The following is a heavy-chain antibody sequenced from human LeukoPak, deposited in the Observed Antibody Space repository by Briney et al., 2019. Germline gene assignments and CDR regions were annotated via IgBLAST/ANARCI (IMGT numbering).Heavy chain of an antibody. CDR3: ARDFQQAYGDYGDYFDY. Sequence: GASVKVSCKASGGTFRSYAISWVRQARGQGREWMGRIISILGIANYAQKFQGRVTITADKSTSTAYMELSSLRSEDTAVYYCARDFQQAYGDYGDYFDYWGQGTLVTVSS. CDR1: GGTFRSYA. D-gene: IGHD4-17*01. V-gene: IGHV1-69*04. J-gene: IGHJ4*02. CDR2: IISILGIA.